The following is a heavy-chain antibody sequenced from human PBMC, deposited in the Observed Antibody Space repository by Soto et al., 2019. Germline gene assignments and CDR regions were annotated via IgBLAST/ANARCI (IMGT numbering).Heavy chain of an antibody. CDR1: GFTFSSYA. CDR2: ISYDGSNK. J-gene: IGHJ2*01. V-gene: IGHV3-30-3*01. D-gene: IGHD1-1*01. CDR3: ARPLWRDDDNWGYFDL. Sequence: QVQLVESGGGVVQPGRSLRLSCAASGFTFSSYAMHWVRQAPGKGLEWVAVISYDGSNKYYADSVKGRFTISRDNSKNTLYLQMNSLRAEDTAVYYCARPLWRDDDNWGYFDLWGGGTLVTVSS.